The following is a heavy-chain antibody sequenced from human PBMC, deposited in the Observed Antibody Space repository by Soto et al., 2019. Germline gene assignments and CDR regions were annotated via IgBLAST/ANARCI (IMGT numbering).Heavy chain of an antibody. V-gene: IGHV5-10-1*01. J-gene: IGHJ4*02. D-gene: IGHD3-22*01. CDR1: GYSFAGYW. Sequence: GESLKISCNGSGYSFAGYWITWVRQKPGKGLEWMGRIDPSDSQTYYSPSFRGHVTISATKSITTVFLQWSSLRASDTAMYYCAKANYYDSSGYYPFDYWGQGTLVTVSS. CDR3: AKANYYDSSGYYPFDY. CDR2: IDPSDSQT.